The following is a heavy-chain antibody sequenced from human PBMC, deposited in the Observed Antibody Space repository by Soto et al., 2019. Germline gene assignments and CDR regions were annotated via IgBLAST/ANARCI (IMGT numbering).Heavy chain of an antibody. Sequence: HPGGSLRLSCAASGFTFSSYAMHWVRQAPGKGLEWVAVISYDGSNKYYADSVKGRFTISRDNSKNTLYLQMNSLRAEDTAVYYCATERGPTYYFDYWDQGTLVTVSS. V-gene: IGHV3-30-3*01. CDR3: ATERGPTYYFDY. CDR1: GFTFSSYA. CDR2: ISYDGSNK. J-gene: IGHJ4*02. D-gene: IGHD2-21*01.